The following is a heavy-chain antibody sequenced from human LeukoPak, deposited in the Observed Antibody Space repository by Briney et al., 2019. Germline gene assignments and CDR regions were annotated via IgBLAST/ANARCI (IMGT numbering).Heavy chain of an antibody. V-gene: IGHV3-48*01. CDR3: AREGGVLRYFDWLLYGYYFDY. Sequence: GGSLRLSCAASGFTFSSYSMNWVRQAPGKGLEWVSYISSSSSTIYYADSVKGRFTISRDNAKNSLYLQMNSLRAEDTAVYYCAREGGVLRYFDWLLYGYYFDYWGQGTLVTVSS. CDR1: GFTFSSYS. D-gene: IGHD3-9*01. J-gene: IGHJ4*02. CDR2: ISSSSSTI.